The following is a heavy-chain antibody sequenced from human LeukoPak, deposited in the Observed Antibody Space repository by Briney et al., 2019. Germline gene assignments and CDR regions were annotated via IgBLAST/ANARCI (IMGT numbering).Heavy chain of an antibody. CDR3: AREDLSGYPYYYGMDV. D-gene: IGHD2-2*01. CDR2: ISSSGSTI. J-gene: IGHJ6*02. Sequence: AGGSLRLSCAASGFTFSSFEMNWVRQAPGKGLEWVSYISSSGSTIYYADSVKGRFTISRDNAKNSLYLQMNSLRAEDTAVYYCAREDLSGYPYYYGMDVWGQGTTVTVSS. CDR1: GFTFSSFE. V-gene: IGHV3-48*03.